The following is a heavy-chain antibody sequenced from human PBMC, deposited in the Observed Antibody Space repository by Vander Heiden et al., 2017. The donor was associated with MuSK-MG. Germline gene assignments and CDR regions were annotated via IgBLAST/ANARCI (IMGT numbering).Heavy chain of an antibody. CDR3: ARHKAVADYKWVFDY. D-gene: IGHD6-19*01. V-gene: IGHV4-39*01. CDR2: IYYSGST. J-gene: IGHJ4*02. Sequence: QQQLQESGPGLVKPSETLSLTCTVSGGSISSSSYYWGWIRQPPGKGLEWIGSIYYSGSTYYNPSLKSRVTISVDTSKNQFSLKLSSVTAADTAVYYCARHKAVADYKWVFDYWGQGTLVTVSS. CDR1: GGSISSSSYY.